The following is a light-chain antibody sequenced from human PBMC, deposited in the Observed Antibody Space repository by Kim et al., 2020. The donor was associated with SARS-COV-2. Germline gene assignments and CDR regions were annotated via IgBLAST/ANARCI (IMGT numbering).Light chain of an antibody. CDR1: QSVISNS. J-gene: IGKJ1*01. CDR2: HTS. V-gene: IGKV3-20*01. Sequence: PGERATLSCRDSQSVISNSLAWYQQKPGQAPRLLMYHTSTRATGIPDRFRGSGSGTDFTLTISSLEPEDFAVYCCQQYGNSPPTFGQGTKVDIK. CDR3: QQYGNSPPT.